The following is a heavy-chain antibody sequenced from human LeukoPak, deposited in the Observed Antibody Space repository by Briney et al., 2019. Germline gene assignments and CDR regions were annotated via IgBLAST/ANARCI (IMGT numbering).Heavy chain of an antibody. CDR1: GGSIGSGGYY. J-gene: IGHJ4*02. CDR3: AREYWSGSTRHSDD. CDR2: ISYSGST. V-gene: IGHV4-31*03. D-gene: IGHD3-3*01. Sequence: PSQTLSLTCTVSGGSIGSGGYYWSWIRQHPGKGLEWIGFISYSGSTYYNPSLQSRFTISVDTSKNQFSLNLSSVTAADTAVYYCAREYWSGSTRHSDDWGQGTLVTVSS.